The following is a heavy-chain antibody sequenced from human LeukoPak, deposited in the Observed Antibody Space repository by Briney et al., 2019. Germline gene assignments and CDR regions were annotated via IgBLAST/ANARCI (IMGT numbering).Heavy chain of an antibody. Sequence: PSETLSLTCTVSGDSFRSYYWSWIRQPPGKGLEWIGYIYYSGSSNYNPSLKSRVTISVDTSKNQFSLKLSSVTAADTAVYYCAREGGSGWYPGGYFDYWGQGTLVTVSS. J-gene: IGHJ4*02. CDR3: AREGGSGWYPGGYFDY. CDR2: IYYSGSS. CDR1: GDSFRSYY. V-gene: IGHV4-59*01. D-gene: IGHD6-19*01.